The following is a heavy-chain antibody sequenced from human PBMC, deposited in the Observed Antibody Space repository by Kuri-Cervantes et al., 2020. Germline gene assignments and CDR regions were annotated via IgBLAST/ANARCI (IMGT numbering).Heavy chain of an antibody. D-gene: IGHD3-22*01. J-gene: IGHJ2*01. V-gene: IGHV2-26*01. Sequence: SGPTLVKPTETLTLTCTVSGFSLSNARMGVSWIRQPPGKALEWLAHIFSNDEKSYSTSLKSRLTISKDTSKSQVVLTMTNMDPVDTATYYCARKDSSGYYYWYFDLWGRGTLVTVSS. CDR1: GFSLSNARMG. CDR2: IFSNDEK. CDR3: ARKDSSGYYYWYFDL.